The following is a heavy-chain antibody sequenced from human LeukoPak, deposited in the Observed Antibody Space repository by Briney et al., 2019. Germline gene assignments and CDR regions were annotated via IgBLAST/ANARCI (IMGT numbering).Heavy chain of an antibody. V-gene: IGHV3-23*01. CDR2: ISVSGQST. CDR3: AKNHNSNGYHTDDAFDI. CDR1: GFTFSSHA. D-gene: IGHD3-22*01. J-gene: IGHJ3*02. Sequence: HPGGSLRLSCVASGFTFSSHAMNWVRQAPGKGLEWVSVISVSGQSTYYADSVKGRFTISRDISKNTLYLQMNSLRAEDTGVYYCAKNHNSNGYHTDDAFDIWGQGTMVTVSS.